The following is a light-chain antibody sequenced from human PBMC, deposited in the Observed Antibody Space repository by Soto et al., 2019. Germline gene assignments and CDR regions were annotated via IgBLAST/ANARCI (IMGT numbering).Light chain of an antibody. V-gene: IGLV3-21*02. Sequence: SYELTQPPSVSVAPGQTARVTCGGHNIGAKTVHWYQQKPGQAPVVVIYDDSDRPSGIPERFSGSNSGNTATLTISRVEAGDEADYYCQLWDSSGDHLYVFGTGTKVTVL. J-gene: IGLJ1*01. CDR1: NIGAKT. CDR3: QLWDSSGDHLYV. CDR2: DDS.